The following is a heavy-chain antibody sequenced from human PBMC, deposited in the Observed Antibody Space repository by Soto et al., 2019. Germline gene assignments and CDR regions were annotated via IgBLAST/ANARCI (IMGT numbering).Heavy chain of an antibody. Sequence: QVQLQQWGAGLLKPSETLSLTCAVYGGSFSGYYWSWIRQPPGKGLEWIGEINHSGSTNYNPSLKSRVTISVDTSKNQFSLKLSSVTAADTAVYYCARGERYYGSGSYYRRGGFVYWGQGTLVTVSS. D-gene: IGHD3-10*01. J-gene: IGHJ4*02. CDR1: GGSFSGYY. CDR3: ARGERYYGSGSYYRRGGFVY. CDR2: INHSGST. V-gene: IGHV4-34*01.